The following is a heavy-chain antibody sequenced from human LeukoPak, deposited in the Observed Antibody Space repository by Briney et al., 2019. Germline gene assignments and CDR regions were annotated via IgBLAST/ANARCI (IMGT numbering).Heavy chain of an antibody. CDR2: IEGDGTGT. V-gene: IGHV3-74*01. CDR3: ARGRDGYNWAPFDY. Sequence: GGSLRLSCAASGFTFSNYWMHWVRQAPGRGLVWVSHIEGDGTGTTYADSVKGRFTISRDNAKNTLYLQMNSLGAEDTAVYYCARGRDGYNWAPFDYWGQGTLVTVSS. D-gene: IGHD5-24*01. CDR1: GFTFSNYW. J-gene: IGHJ4*02.